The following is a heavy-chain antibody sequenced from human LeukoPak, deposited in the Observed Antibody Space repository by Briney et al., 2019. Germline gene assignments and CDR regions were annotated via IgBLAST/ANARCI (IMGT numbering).Heavy chain of an antibody. V-gene: IGHV3-43*02. CDR1: GFLFQLYA. CDR3: GIAVNTRGCLVAH. Sequence: GGPVTLLCAAWGFLFQLYAKLWPRLARGEALVEVCIIDEDCGSTNYRHSVKGRFTISRDNSKNSLYLQMNSLRSGDTAFYYCGIAVNTRGCLVAHWGQGTLATVSS. D-gene: IGHD6-19*01. J-gene: IGHJ4*02. CDR2: IDEDCGST.